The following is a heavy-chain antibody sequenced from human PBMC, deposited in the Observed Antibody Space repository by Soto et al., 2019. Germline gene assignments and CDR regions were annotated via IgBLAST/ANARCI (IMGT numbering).Heavy chain of an antibody. V-gene: IGHV1-69*13. CDR1: GGTFRSAA. CDR2: IIPIFRTS. Sequence: SVQVPCKASGGTFRSAAISWVRQAPGQGLEWLGGIIPIFRTSNYAQKFQGRVTITADESTSTAYMELSSLRSEDTAVYYCARDQASFGVVNYHYYGMDVWGQGTTVTVSS. D-gene: IGHD3-3*01. CDR3: ARDQASFGVVNYHYYGMDV. J-gene: IGHJ6*02.